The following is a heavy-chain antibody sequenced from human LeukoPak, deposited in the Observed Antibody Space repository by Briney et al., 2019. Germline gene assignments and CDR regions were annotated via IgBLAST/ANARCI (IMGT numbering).Heavy chain of an antibody. V-gene: IGHV3-48*01. Sequence: GGSLRLSCAASGFTFSSYSMNWVRQAPGKGLEWVSYISSSSSTIYYADSVKGRFTISRDNAKNSLYLQMNSLRAEDTAVYYCARHTATSNYYYYYYMDVWGKETTVAVSS. CDR1: GFTFSSYS. CDR2: ISSSSSTI. CDR3: ARHTATSNYYYYYYMDV. J-gene: IGHJ6*03. D-gene: IGHD5-12*01.